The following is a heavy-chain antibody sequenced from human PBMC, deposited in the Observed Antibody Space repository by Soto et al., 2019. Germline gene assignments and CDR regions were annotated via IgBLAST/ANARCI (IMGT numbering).Heavy chain of an antibody. Sequence: QVQLVESGGGVVQPGRSLSLSRAASGFTFRNYVMHWVRQAPGKGLEWVAVISSDGSNKYYADSVKGRFTISRDNSKNTLYLQMNSLRIEDTAVYYCTKDRATHRNYWGQGTLVTVSS. D-gene: IGHD5-12*01. V-gene: IGHV3-30*18. CDR2: ISSDGSNK. CDR1: GFTFRNYV. J-gene: IGHJ4*02. CDR3: TKDRATHRNY.